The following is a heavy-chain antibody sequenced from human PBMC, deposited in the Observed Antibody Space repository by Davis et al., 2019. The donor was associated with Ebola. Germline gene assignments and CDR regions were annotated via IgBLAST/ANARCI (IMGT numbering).Heavy chain of an antibody. CDR2: IYYSGST. CDR3: ASQYGSAREFDY. V-gene: IGHV4-59*08. CDR1: GGSISSYY. J-gene: IGHJ4*02. D-gene: IGHD3-10*01. Sequence: MPGGSLRLSCTVSGGSISSYYWSWIRQPPGKGLEWIGYIYYSGSTNYNPSLKSRVTISVDTSKNLSSLKVSSVTAADTAVYYCASQYGSAREFDYWGQGTLVTVSS.